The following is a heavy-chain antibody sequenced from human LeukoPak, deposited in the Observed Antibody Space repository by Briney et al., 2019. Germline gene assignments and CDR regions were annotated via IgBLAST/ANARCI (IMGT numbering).Heavy chain of an antibody. CDR3: ARGVGSGSYPIFGY. V-gene: IGHV3-48*02. CDR1: GFTFSSYS. Sequence: PGGSLRLSCAASGFTFSSYSMNWVRQAPGKGLEGVSYISSSSSTIYYADSVKGRFTISRDNAKNSLYLQMNSLRDEDTAVYYCARGVGSGSYPIFGYWGQGTLVTVSS. D-gene: IGHD3-10*01. CDR2: ISSSSSTI. J-gene: IGHJ4*02.